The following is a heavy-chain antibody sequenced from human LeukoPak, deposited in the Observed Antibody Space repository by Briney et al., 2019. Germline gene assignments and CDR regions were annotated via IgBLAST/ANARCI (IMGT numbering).Heavy chain of an antibody. CDR3: ARLEQWPGLHDY. Sequence: GGSLRLSCAASGFTVSSSYMSWVRQAPGKGLEWVSVIYSGVNTYYADSVRGRFTISRDNSKNTVYLQMNSLRAEDTAVYYCARLEQWPGLHDYWGQGTLVTVSS. V-gene: IGHV3-53*01. CDR1: GFTVSSSY. D-gene: IGHD6-19*01. CDR2: IYSGVNT. J-gene: IGHJ4*02.